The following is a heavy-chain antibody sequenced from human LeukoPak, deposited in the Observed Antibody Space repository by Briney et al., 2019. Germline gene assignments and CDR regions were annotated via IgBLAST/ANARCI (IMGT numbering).Heavy chain of an antibody. CDR2: IRYDGSNK. CDR3: AKGGGYEAQYYYYYLDV. V-gene: IGHV3-30*02. Sequence: GGSLRLSCAASGFTFSSYGMHWVRQGPGKGLEWVEFIRYDGSNKYYADSVKGRFTISRDNSKNTLYLQMKSLRAEDTAVYYCAKGGGYEAQYYYYYLDVWGKGTTVTISS. D-gene: IGHD5-12*01. CDR1: GFTFSSYG. J-gene: IGHJ6*03.